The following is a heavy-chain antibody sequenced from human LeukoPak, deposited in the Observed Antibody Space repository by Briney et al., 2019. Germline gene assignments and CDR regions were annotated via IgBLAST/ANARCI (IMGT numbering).Heavy chain of an antibody. Sequence: GGSLRLSCEASGFTFHNHGMSWVRQAPGKGLEWISVISGSSMSTYYADSVKGRFTVSRDNSKNTVYLQMSSLRVEDSAIYYCGKDSRPSVTTFRSRWTDYWGQGILVTVS. CDR1: GFTFHNHG. CDR2: ISGSSMST. D-gene: IGHD4-11*01. V-gene: IGHV3-23*01. J-gene: IGHJ4*02. CDR3: GKDSRPSVTTFRSRWTDY.